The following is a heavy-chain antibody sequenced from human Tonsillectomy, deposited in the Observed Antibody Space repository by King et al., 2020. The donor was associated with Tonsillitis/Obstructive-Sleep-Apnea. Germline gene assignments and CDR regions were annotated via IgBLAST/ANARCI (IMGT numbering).Heavy chain of an antibody. D-gene: IGHD3-3*01. V-gene: IGHV4-59*01. CDR2: IYYSGST. CDR1: GGSISSYY. CDR3: ASSIRGFGVIINYYFDY. J-gene: IGHJ4*02. Sequence: QLQESGPGLVKPSETLSLTCTVSGGSISSYYWSWIRQPPGKGLEWIGYIYYSGSTNYNPSLKSRVTISVDTSKNQFSLQLSSVTAADTAVYYCASSIRGFGVIINYYFDYWGQGTLVTVSS.